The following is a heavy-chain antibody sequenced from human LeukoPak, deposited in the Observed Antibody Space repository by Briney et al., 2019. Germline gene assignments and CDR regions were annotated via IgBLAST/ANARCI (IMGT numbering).Heavy chain of an antibody. CDR3: ARRMVYAIIGYYYYYMDV. CDR2: INHSGST. D-gene: IGHD2-8*01. V-gene: IGHV4-34*01. J-gene: IGHJ6*03. CDR1: GASFSGYY. Sequence: PSETLSLTCAVYGASFSGYYWSWIRQPPGKGLEWLGEINHSGSTNYNPSLKSRVTISVDTSKNQFSLKLSSVTAADTAVYYCARRMVYAIIGYYYYYMDVWGKGTTVTVSS.